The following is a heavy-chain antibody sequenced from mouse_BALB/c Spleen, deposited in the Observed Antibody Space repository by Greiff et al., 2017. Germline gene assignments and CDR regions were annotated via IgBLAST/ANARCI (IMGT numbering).Heavy chain of an antibody. V-gene: IGHV2-6-7*01. CDR1: GFSLTGYG. Sequence: VKLQESGPGLVAPSQSLSITCTVSGFSLTGYGVNWVRQPPGKGLEWLGMIWGDGSTDYNSALKSRLSISKDNSKSQVFLKMNSLQTDDTARYYCARAYRYDVGAWFAYWGQGTLVTVSA. J-gene: IGHJ3*01. D-gene: IGHD2-14*01. CDR2: IWGDGST. CDR3: ARAYRYDVGAWFAY.